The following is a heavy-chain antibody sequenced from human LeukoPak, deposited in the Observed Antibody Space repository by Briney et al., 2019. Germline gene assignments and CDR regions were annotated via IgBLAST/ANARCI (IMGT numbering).Heavy chain of an antibody. Sequence: GGSLRLSCAASGFTFSSYAMSWVRQAPGKGLEWVSAISGSGGSTYYADSVKGRFTISRDNSKNTLYLQMNSLRAEDTAVYYCAKYSGGSCYLPIDYWGQGTLVTVSS. CDR2: ISGSGGST. CDR3: AKYSGGSCYLPIDY. V-gene: IGHV3-23*01. D-gene: IGHD2-15*01. J-gene: IGHJ4*02. CDR1: GFTFSSYA.